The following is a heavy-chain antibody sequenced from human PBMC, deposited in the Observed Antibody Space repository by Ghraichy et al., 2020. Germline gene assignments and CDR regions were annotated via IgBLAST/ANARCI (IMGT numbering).Heavy chain of an antibody. Sequence: ASVKVSCKASGYTFTDYYMHWVRQAPGQGLEWMGWISGDGMNGGTKVAQKFQGRVTMTRDTSISTAYMALSSLGSDDTAVYFCAREGSDTNFKNFDYWGQGTLVTVSS. CDR3: AREGSDTNFKNFDY. CDR2: ISGDGMNGGT. D-gene: IGHD2-21*02. CDR1: GYTFTDYY. V-gene: IGHV1-2*02. J-gene: IGHJ4*02.